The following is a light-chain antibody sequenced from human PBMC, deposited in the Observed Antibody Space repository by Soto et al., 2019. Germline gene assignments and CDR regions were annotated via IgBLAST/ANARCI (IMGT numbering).Light chain of an antibody. CDR2: GNN. J-gene: IGLJ3*02. CDR3: QSYDSSLSGGV. Sequence: QSVLTQPPSVSGAPGQRVTIPCTGSSSNIGAGNEVHWYEQLPGTAPKLLIYGNNNRPSGVPDRLSGSKSGTSASLAITGLQAEDEADYYCQSYDSSLSGGVFGGGTKVTVL. V-gene: IGLV1-40*01. CDR1: SSNIGAGNE.